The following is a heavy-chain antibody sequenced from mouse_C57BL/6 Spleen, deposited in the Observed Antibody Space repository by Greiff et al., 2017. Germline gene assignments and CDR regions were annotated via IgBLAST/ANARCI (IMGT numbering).Heavy chain of an antibody. CDR2: IYPGSGNT. D-gene: IGHD1-1*01. J-gene: IGHJ4*01. V-gene: IGHV1-66*01. CDR1: GYSFTSYY. Sequence: VQLKESGPELVKPGASVKISCKASGYSFTSYYIHWVKQRPGQGLEWIGWIYPGSGNTKYNEKFKGKATLTADTSSSTAYMQLSSLTSEDSAVYYCARGDFHYYGSSLYAMDYWGQGTSVTVSS. CDR3: ARGDFHYYGSSLYAMDY.